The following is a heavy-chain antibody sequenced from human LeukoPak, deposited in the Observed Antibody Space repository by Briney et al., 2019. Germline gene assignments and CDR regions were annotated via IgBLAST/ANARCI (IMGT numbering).Heavy chain of an antibody. D-gene: IGHD3-10*01. CDR2: ISGSGGST. J-gene: IGHJ6*02. Sequence: GGSLRLSCAASGFTFSSYAMSWVRQAPGKGLEWVSAISGSGGSTYYADSVRGRFTISRDNSKNTLYLQMNSLRAEDTAVYYCAKAAYYYGSGSYSHGGMDVWGQGTTVTVSS. CDR3: AKAAYYYGSGSYSHGGMDV. CDR1: GFTFSSYA. V-gene: IGHV3-23*01.